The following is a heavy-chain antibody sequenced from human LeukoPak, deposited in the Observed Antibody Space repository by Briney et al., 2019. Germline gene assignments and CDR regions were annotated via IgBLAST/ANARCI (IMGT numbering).Heavy chain of an antibody. V-gene: IGHV3-23*01. Sequence: GGSLRLSCAASGFTFSSYAMSWVRQAPGKGLEWVSAISGSGGSTCYADSVKGRFTISRDNSKNTLYLQMNSLRAEDTAVYYCAKLFNGYSNFDYWGQGTLVTVSS. CDR2: ISGSGGST. D-gene: IGHD3-22*01. CDR1: GFTFSSYA. CDR3: AKLFNGYSNFDY. J-gene: IGHJ4*02.